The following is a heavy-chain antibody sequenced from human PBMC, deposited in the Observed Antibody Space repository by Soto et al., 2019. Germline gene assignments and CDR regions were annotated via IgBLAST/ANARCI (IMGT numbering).Heavy chain of an antibody. J-gene: IGHJ6*01. CDR3: ARDPELRFLEWLLPDYYYYGMDV. CDR1: GFTFSSYA. Sequence: QVQLVESGGGVVQPGRSLRLSCAASGFTFSSYAMHWVRQAPGKGLEWVAVISYDGSNKYYADSVKGRFTISRDNSKNTLYLQMNSLRAEDTAVYYCARDPELRFLEWLLPDYYYYGMDVW. CDR2: ISYDGSNK. V-gene: IGHV3-30-3*01. D-gene: IGHD3-3*01.